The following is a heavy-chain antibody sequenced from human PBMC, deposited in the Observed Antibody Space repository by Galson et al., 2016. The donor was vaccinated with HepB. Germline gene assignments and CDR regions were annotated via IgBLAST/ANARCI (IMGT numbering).Heavy chain of an antibody. CDR1: GFTFSSYG. V-gene: IGHV3-33*01. J-gene: IGHJ5*02. CDR2: IWDDGSNK. D-gene: IGHD3-10*01. Sequence: SLRLSCAASGFTFSSYGMHWVRQAPGKGLEWVAVIWDDGSNKYLADSVKGRLTISRDNSNKTLYLQMNSLRAEDTAVYYCARDKVVRGVGLSPWGQGTLVTVSS. CDR3: ARDKVVRGVGLSP.